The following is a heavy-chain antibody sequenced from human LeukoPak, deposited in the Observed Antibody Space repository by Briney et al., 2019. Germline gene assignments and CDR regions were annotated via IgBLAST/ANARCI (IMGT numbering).Heavy chain of an antibody. CDR1: GFTFSSYG. J-gene: IGHJ3*02. D-gene: IGHD4/OR15-4a*01. Sequence: GGSLRLSCAASGFTFSSYGMHWVRQAPGKGLEWVAFIRYDGSNKYYADSVKGRFTISRDNAKNSLYLQMNSLRAEDTAVYYCAREETMVDAFDIWGQGTMVTVSS. CDR3: AREETMVDAFDI. V-gene: IGHV3-30*02. CDR2: IRYDGSNK.